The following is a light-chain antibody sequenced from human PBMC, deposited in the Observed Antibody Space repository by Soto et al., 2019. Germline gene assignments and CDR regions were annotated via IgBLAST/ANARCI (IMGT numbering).Light chain of an antibody. J-gene: IGKJ4*01. CDR1: QGIGND. Sequence: DIQMTQSPSSLSASVGDRVTITCRASQGIGNDLGWYQQKPGKAPKRLIFLASTLDTGVPSRFSGSGFGTEFTLTLSSLQPEDFATYYCLHHYNYPLTLGGGTKVEIK. CDR2: LAS. V-gene: IGKV1-17*01. CDR3: LHHYNYPLT.